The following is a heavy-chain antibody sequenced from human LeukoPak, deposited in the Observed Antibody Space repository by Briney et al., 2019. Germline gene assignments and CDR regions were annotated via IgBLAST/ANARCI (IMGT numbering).Heavy chain of an antibody. V-gene: IGHV3-23*01. D-gene: IGHD2-2*01. CDR2: ISGGGGIT. Sequence: PGGSLSLSCAASGFTFDSYAMTCVRQAPGKGLEWVSSISGGGGITNYADSVKGRFTISRDNSKYTLFLQMNSLRAEDTAVYYCAKYGVDCSSTSCYPLYYMDVWGKGTTVTVSS. CDR3: AKYGVDCSSTSCYPLYYMDV. CDR1: GFTFDSYA. J-gene: IGHJ6*03.